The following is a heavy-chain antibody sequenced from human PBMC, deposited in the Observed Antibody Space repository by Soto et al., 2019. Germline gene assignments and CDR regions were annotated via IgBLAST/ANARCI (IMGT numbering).Heavy chain of an antibody. CDR3: ARDGAVASNINFDC. CDR1: GSHFTSYG. CDR2: INAGNGNT. Sequence: RAPGSHFTSYGVHWVREAPVQRLEWMGWINAGNGNTRYSQKFQGRVTINRDTSASTAYMELSRLGPEDMALYSCARDGAVASNINFDCW. D-gene: IGHD6-19*01. J-gene: IGHJ4*01. V-gene: IGHV1-3*01.